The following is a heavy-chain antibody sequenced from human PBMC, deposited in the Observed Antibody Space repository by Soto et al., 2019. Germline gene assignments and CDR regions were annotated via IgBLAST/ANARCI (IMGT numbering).Heavy chain of an antibody. CDR1: GDSISSGDYY. CDR3: AILSPRFVVVKNVLSS. Sequence: SETLSLTCTVSGDSISSGDYYWSWVRQHPGKGLEWIGYIYHSGSTYYNPSLKSRVTISVDTSKNQFSLKLSSVTAADTAVYYCAILSPRFVVVKNVLSSCGQGISVTVSS. D-gene: IGHD2-15*01. V-gene: IGHV4-31*03. J-gene: IGHJ5*02. CDR2: IYHSGST.